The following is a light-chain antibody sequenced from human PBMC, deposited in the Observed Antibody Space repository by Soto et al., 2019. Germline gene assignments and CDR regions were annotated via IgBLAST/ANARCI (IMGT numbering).Light chain of an antibody. J-gene: IGLJ1*01. Sequence: QSVLTQPPSASGSPGQSVTISCTGTSSDVGGYNYVSWYQQHPGKAPKLMLYEVSERPSGVPDRFSGSKSSNTASLTVSGLQAEDEADYYCSSYAGSNNFVFGTGTKV. CDR3: SSYAGSNNFV. V-gene: IGLV2-8*01. CDR2: EVS. CDR1: SSDVGGYNY.